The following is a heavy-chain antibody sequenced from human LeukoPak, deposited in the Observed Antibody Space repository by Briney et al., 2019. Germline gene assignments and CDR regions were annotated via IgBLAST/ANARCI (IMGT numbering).Heavy chain of an antibody. Sequence: ASVTVSCKASGYTFTGYYMHWVRQAPGQGLEWMGWMNPNSGNTGYAQKFQGRVTMTRNTSISTAYMELSSLRSEDMAVYYCARGFGSGSSTTYYYYYYMDVWGKGTTVTVSS. J-gene: IGHJ6*03. D-gene: IGHD6-6*01. CDR2: MNPNSGNT. V-gene: IGHV1-8*02. CDR1: GYTFTGYY. CDR3: ARGFGSGSSTTYYYYYYMDV.